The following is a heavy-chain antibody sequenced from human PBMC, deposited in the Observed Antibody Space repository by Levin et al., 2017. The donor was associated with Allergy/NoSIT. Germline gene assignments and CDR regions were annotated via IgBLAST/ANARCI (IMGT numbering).Heavy chain of an antibody. CDR2: VHYSGTT. CDR3: ARPSGYDVVAWFDP. V-gene: IGHV4-59*01. Sequence: PSAPLSLPCPFSGGSLRSYYWSWIRQPPGKGLEWIGHVHYSGTTNYNPSLKSRVTISVDTSKNQFSLRLTSVTAADTAVYYCARPSGYDVVAWFDPWGQGTLVTVSS. CDR1: GGSLRSYY. J-gene: IGHJ5*02. D-gene: IGHD5-12*01.